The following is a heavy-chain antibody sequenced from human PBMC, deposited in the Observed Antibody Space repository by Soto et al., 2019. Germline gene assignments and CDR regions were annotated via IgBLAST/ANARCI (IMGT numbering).Heavy chain of an antibody. CDR1: GFTFSTCA. CDR2: IWYDGSNK. V-gene: IGHV3-33*08. J-gene: IGHJ3*02. D-gene: IGHD4-17*01. CDR3: ARDLSGDYGALDT. Sequence: PGGSLRLSCAASGFTFSTCAMHWVRQAPGKGLEWVAVIWYDGSNKVYADSVKGRFTISRDNSKNTLYLQMNSLRAEDTAVYYCARDLSGDYGALDTWGQGTMVTVSS.